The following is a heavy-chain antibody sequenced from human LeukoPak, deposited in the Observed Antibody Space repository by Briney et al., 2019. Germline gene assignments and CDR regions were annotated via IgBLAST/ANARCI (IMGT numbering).Heavy chain of an antibody. Sequence: PGRSLRLSCAASGFTFSSYGMHWVRQAPGKGLEWVSSIRTTSSYIYYADSVRGRFTISRDNAKNSLYLQMNSLRAEDTAVYYCARASYFDSSGSADYWGQGTLVTVSS. J-gene: IGHJ4*02. CDR2: IRTTSSYI. D-gene: IGHD3-22*01. CDR3: ARASYFDSSGSADY. V-gene: IGHV3-21*01. CDR1: GFTFSSYG.